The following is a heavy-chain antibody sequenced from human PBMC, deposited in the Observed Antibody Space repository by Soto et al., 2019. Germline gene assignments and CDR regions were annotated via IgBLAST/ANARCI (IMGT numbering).Heavy chain of an antibody. Sequence: GGSLGLSCAASGFTFSSYAMSGVRQAPGKGLEWVSAISGSGGSTYYADSVKGRFTISRDNSKSTLYLQMNSLRAEDTAICYCARYCISTSCYIRYGMDVWGQGTTVTVSS. J-gene: IGHJ6*02. V-gene: IGHV3-23*01. CDR3: ARYCISTSCYIRYGMDV. CDR2: ISGSGGST. CDR1: GFTFSSYA. D-gene: IGHD2-2*02.